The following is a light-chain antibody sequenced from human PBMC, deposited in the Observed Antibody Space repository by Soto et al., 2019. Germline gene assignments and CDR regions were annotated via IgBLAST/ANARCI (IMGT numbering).Light chain of an antibody. J-gene: IGLJ3*02. V-gene: IGLV1-47*02. CDR2: SNN. Sequence: QSVLTQPPSASGTPGQRVTISCSGSSSNLGSNYVYWYQQLPGTAPKLLIYSNNQQPSGVPDRFSGSTSGTSASLAISGLRSEDEDDYYCAAWDASLSGQVFGGGTKLTVL. CDR3: AAWDASLSGQV. CDR1: SSNLGSNY.